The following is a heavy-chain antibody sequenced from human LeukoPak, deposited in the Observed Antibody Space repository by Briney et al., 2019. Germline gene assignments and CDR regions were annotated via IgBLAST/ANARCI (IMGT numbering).Heavy chain of an antibody. D-gene: IGHD3-10*01. Sequence: SETLSLTCTVSGGSISSYYWSWIRQPPGKGLEWIGYIYYSGSTNYNPSLKSRVTISVDTSKNQFSLKLSSVTAADTAVYYCARGPRGYYYYYGMDVWGQGTTVTVSS. CDR1: GGSISSYY. V-gene: IGHV4-59*12. CDR2: IYYSGST. J-gene: IGHJ6*02. CDR3: ARGPRGYYYYYGMDV.